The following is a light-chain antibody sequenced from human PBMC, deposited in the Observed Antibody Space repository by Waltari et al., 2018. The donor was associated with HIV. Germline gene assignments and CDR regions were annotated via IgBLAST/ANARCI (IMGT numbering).Light chain of an antibody. V-gene: IGKV1-39*01. CDR3: QQSYSIPPS. Sequence: DIHIPQSPSSLSASVGARVSITCRASQSIRSYLNWYQQKSGKAPNLLIYDASTLQSGVPSRFSGGGSGTDFTLTISSLQPEDFAIYYCQQSYSIPPSFGQGTRLEIK. CDR1: QSIRSY. J-gene: IGKJ5*01. CDR2: DAS.